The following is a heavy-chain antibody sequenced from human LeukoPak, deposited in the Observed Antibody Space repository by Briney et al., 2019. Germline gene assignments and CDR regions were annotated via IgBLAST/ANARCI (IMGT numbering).Heavy chain of an antibody. CDR1: GGSISSGGYS. J-gene: IGHJ6*03. Sequence: SETLSLTCTLSGGSISSGGYSWSSIRQHPGKGLEWIGYIYYSGSTYYNPSLKSRVTISVDTSKNQFSLKLSSVTAADTAVYYCAQSLASRTFYYYFYMDVWGKGTTVTVSS. V-gene: IGHV4-31*03. D-gene: IGHD2-15*01. CDR3: AQSLASRTFYYYFYMDV. CDR2: IYYSGST.